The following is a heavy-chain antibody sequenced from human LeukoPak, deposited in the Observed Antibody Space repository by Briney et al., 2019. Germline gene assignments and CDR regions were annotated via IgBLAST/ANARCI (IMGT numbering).Heavy chain of an antibody. Sequence: PGGSLKLSCAASGFTFSFYGMTWVRQAPGKGLEWVSYIPSDTDVRHYADSVKGRFTISRDNSKNTLYLQMNSLRAEDTAVYYCARDKGSSWYGVQSFDYWGQGTLVTVSS. J-gene: IGHJ4*02. V-gene: IGHV3-48*01. CDR1: GFTFSFYG. CDR3: ARDKGSSWYGVQSFDY. CDR2: IPSDTDVR. D-gene: IGHD6-13*01.